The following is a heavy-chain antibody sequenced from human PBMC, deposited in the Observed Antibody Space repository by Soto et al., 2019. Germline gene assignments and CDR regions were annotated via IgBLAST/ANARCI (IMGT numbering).Heavy chain of an antibody. CDR1: GFSFNNHG. J-gene: IGHJ5*02. V-gene: IGHV3-33*01. CDR2: IWYDGSYK. Sequence: QVQLAESGGGVVQPGRSLRLSCAASGFSFNNHGMHWVRQAPGKGLEWVAVIWYDGSYKYYADSVKGRFTISRDNSKNTLYPQMNSLRAGDTAFYYFAPKHMVSFHFDPWGQGTLVTVSS. D-gene: IGHD2-8*01. CDR3: APKHMVSFHFDP.